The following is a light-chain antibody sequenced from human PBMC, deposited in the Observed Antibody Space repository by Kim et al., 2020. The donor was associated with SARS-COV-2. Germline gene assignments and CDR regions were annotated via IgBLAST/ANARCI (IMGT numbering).Light chain of an antibody. Sequence: SYELTQPPSVSVSPGQTASISCSGDKVGNKYACWYQQKPGQSPVLVIYQDNKRPSGIPERFSGSNSGNTATLTISGTQTMDEADYYCQAWDNSIGVFGGGTKLTVL. V-gene: IGLV3-1*01. J-gene: IGLJ2*01. CDR1: KVGNKY. CDR3: QAWDNSIGV. CDR2: QDN.